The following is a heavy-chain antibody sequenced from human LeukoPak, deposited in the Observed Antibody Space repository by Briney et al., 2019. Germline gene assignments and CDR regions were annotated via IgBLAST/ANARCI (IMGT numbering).Heavy chain of an antibody. J-gene: IGHJ4*02. V-gene: IGHV3-23*01. D-gene: IGHD3-10*01. CDR1: GFTFSCYG. CDR3: AKARGKYYFDY. CDR2: ISGSGGST. Sequence: GGTLRLSCAASGFTFSCYGMSWVRQAPGKGLEWVSAISGSGGSTYYADSVKGRFTISRDNSKNTLYLQMNSLRAEDTAVYYCAKARGKYYFDYWGQGTLVTVSS.